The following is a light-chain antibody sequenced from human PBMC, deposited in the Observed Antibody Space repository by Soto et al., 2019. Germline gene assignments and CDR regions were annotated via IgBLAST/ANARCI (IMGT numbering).Light chain of an antibody. Sequence: QSVMTQPPSVSAAPGQKVTISCSGRSSNIGGNSVSWYQQLPGTAPKLLIYDDDKRPSGIPDRFSGSKSGTSATLGITGFQTGDEADYYCGSWDSSLSAYVFAPGTELTVL. V-gene: IGLV1-51*01. J-gene: IGLJ1*01. CDR3: GSWDSSLSAYV. CDR1: SSNIGGNS. CDR2: DDD.